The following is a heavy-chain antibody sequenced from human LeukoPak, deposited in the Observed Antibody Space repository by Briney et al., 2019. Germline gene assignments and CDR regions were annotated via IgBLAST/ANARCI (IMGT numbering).Heavy chain of an antibody. CDR1: GFTFSSYW. CDR3: ARVGSNYGSEYFQH. D-gene: IGHD1-7*01. J-gene: IGHJ1*01. V-gene: IGHV3-74*01. CDR2: INSDGSST. Sequence: PGGSLRLSCAASGFTFSSYWMHWVRRAPGKGLVWVSRINSDGSSTSYADSIKGRFTISRDNAKNTLYLQMNSLRAEDTAVYYCARVGSNYGSEYFQHWGQGTLVSV.